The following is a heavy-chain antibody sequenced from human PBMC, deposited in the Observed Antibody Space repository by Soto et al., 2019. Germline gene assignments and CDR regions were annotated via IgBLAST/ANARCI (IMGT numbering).Heavy chain of an antibody. CDR1: GGSISSGGYY. V-gene: IGHV4-31*03. CDR3: ARGKTIFGVVPPSSFDY. J-gene: IGHJ4*02. D-gene: IGHD3-3*01. Sequence: SETLSLTCTVSGGSISSGGYYWSWIRQHPGKGLEWIGYIYYSGSTYYNPSLKSRVTISVDTSKNQFSLKLSSVTAADTAVYYCARGKTIFGVVPPSSFDYWGQGTLVTVSS. CDR2: IYYSGST.